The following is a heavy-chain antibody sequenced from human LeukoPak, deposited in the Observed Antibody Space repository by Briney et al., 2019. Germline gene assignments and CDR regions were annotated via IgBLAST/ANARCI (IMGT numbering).Heavy chain of an antibody. Sequence: SETLSLTCAAYGGSFSGYYWSWIRQPPGKGLEWIGEINHSGSTNYNPSLKSRVTISVDTSKNQFSLKLSSETAADTAVYYCARGGRWRWFDPWGQGTLVTVSS. D-gene: IGHD4-23*01. CDR1: GGSFSGYY. V-gene: IGHV4-34*01. CDR2: INHSGST. CDR3: ARGGRWRWFDP. J-gene: IGHJ5*02.